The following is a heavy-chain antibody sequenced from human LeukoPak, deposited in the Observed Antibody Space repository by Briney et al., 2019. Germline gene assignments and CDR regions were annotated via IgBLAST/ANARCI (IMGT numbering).Heavy chain of an antibody. J-gene: IGHJ4*02. CDR2: IYYSGST. CDR1: GGSISSSSYY. V-gene: IGHV4-39*01. D-gene: IGHD2-2*01. Sequence: SETLSLTCTVSGGSISSSSYYWGWIRQPPGKGLEWIGSIYYSGSTYYNPSLKSRVTISVDTSKNQFSLKLSSVTAADTAVYYCSRGYCSSTSCYLYFDYWGQGTLVTVSS. CDR3: SRGYCSSTSCYLYFDY.